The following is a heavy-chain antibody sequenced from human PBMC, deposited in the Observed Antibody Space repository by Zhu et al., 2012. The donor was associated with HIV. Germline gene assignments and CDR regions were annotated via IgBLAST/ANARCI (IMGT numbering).Heavy chain of an antibody. Sequence: QVQLQESGPGLVKPSETLSLTCAVSGSSIISTYYWGWIRQPPGKGLEWIGSIYHSETTYYNPSLKSRVTMSTDTANNQFSLKLTSVTAADTAVYYCARHSWTATDYFDYWGQETLVTVSS. CDR3: ARHSWTATDYFDY. J-gene: IGHJ4*02. V-gene: IGHV4-38-2*01. D-gene: IGHD3-3*02. CDR2: IYHSETT. CDR1: GSSIISTYY.